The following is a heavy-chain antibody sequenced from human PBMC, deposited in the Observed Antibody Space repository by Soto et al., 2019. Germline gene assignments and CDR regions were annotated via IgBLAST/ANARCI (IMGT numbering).Heavy chain of an antibody. V-gene: IGHV4-34*01. CDR1: GGSFSGYY. J-gene: IGHJ4*02. CDR2: INHSGST. D-gene: IGHD6-13*01. CDR3: ARGYSSSWPPADYFEY. Sequence: QVQLQQWGAGLLKPSETLSLTCAVYGGSFSGYYWSWIRQPPGKGLEWSGEINHSGSTNYNPSLKSRVTISVDTSKNQFSLKLSSVTAADTAVYYCARGYSSSWPPADYFEYWGQGTLVTVSS.